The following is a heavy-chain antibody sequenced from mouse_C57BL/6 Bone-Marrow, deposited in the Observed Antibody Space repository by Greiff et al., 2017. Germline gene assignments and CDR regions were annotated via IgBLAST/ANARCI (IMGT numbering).Heavy chain of an antibody. J-gene: IGHJ1*03. Sequence: VKLVESGPELVKPGASVKISCKASGYTFTDYYINWVKQRPGQGLEWIGWIFPGSGSTYYNEKFKGKATLTVDKSSSTAYMLLSSLTSEDSAVYFCARSNYYGSSYGYFDVWGTGTTVTVSS. D-gene: IGHD1-1*01. V-gene: IGHV1-75*01. CDR2: IFPGSGST. CDR1: GYTFTDYY. CDR3: ARSNYYGSSYGYFDV.